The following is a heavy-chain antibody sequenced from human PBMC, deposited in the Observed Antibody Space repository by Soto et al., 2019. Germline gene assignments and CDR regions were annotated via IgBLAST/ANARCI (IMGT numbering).Heavy chain of an antibody. CDR3: ARGLLWFGEFDY. V-gene: IGHV3-30-3*01. CDR2: ISYDGSNK. CDR1: GFTFSSYA. J-gene: IGHJ4*02. D-gene: IGHD3-10*01. Sequence: QVQLVESGGGVVQPGRSLRLSCAASGFTFSSYAMHWVRQAPGKGLEWVAVISYDGSNKYYADSVKGRFTISRDNSKNTLYLQMNSLRGEDTAVYYCARGLLWFGEFDYWGQGTLVTVSS.